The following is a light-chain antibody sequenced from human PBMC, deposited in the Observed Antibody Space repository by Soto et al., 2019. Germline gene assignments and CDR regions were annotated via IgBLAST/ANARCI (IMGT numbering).Light chain of an antibody. V-gene: IGKV3-20*01. J-gene: IGKJ2*01. CDR2: GAS. CDR3: HQYGYGADT. CDR1: QTVRSNF. Sequence: IVLTQSPGTLSLSPGEKATLSCRASQTVRSNFLAWYQQQPGQAPRLLIFGASTRATGIPDRFSGSGSGTDFSLTISRLEPEDSAVYICHQYGYGADTFGQGTKLELK.